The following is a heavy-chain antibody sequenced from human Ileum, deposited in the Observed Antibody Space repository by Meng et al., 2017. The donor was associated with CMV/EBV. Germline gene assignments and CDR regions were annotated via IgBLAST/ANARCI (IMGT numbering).Heavy chain of an antibody. Sequence: GGSLRLSCVASGFTFSSRWMRWVRQAPGKGLEWVANIKQDGSETYYVDSVKGRFTISRDNAENSLYLQMNSLRSEDTAMYYCARGTQWEIPLGAVDSWGQGTMVTVSS. V-gene: IGHV3-7*01. J-gene: IGHJ3*02. CDR2: IKQDGSET. CDR1: GFTFSSRW. CDR3: ARGTQWEIPLGAVDS. D-gene: IGHD1-26*01.